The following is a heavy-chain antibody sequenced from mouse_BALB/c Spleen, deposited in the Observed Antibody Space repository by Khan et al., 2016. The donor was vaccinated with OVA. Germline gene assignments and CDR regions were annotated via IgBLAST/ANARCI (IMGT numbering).Heavy chain of an antibody. CDR2: ISYSGNT. J-gene: IGHJ2*01. V-gene: IGHV3-2*02. D-gene: IGHD4-1*01. CDR1: GYSITSDYA. Sequence: EVKLEESGPGLVKPSQSLSLTCTVTGYSITSDYAWSWIRQFPGNKLEWMGYISYSGNTKYNPSLKSRISVTRDTSKNQFFLQLNSVTTEDTATYYCARMSGGDFDFWGQGTTLTVSS. CDR3: ARMSGGDFDF.